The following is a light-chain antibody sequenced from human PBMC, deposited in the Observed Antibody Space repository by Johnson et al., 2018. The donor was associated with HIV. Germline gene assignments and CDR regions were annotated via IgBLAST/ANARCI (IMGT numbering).Light chain of an antibody. CDR2: ENN. V-gene: IGLV1-51*02. J-gene: IGLJ1*01. CDR1: SSNIGNNY. CDR3: GTWDSSLSAGV. Sequence: QLVLTQPPSVSAAPGQKVTISCSGSSSNIGNNYVSWYQQLPGTAPKLLIYENNKRPSGTPDRFSGSKSGTSATLGITGLQTGAEADYYCGTWDSSLSAGVFGTGTKVTVL.